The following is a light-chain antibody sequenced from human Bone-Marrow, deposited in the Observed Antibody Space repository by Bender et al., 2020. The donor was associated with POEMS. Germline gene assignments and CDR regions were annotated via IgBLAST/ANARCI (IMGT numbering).Light chain of an antibody. CDR1: SSNIGNHG. CDR3: AAWDNSLSGRGV. CDR2: SNN. J-gene: IGLJ2*01. V-gene: IGLV1-47*01. Sequence: QSVVTQPPSLSEAPRQRVTISCSGSSSNIGNHGVNWYQQLPGAAPKLLIYSNNQRPSGVPDRFSGSKSGTSASLAIAGLRSEDEADYHCAAWDNSLSGRGVFGGGTKLTVL.